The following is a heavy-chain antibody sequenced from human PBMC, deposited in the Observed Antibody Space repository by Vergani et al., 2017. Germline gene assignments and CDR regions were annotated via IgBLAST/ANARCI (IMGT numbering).Heavy chain of an antibody. CDR1: GFTFSSYA. CDR2: ISGSGGST. Sequence: VQLVESGGGVVQPGRSLRLSCAASGFTFSSYAMSWVRQAPGKGLEWVSAISGSGGSTYYADSVKGRFTISRDNSKNTLYLQMNSLRAEDTAVYYCAKGGGSYLGNRVNWFDPWGQGTLVTVSS. CDR3: AKGGGSYLGNRVNWFDP. V-gene: IGHV3-23*04. D-gene: IGHD1-26*01. J-gene: IGHJ5*02.